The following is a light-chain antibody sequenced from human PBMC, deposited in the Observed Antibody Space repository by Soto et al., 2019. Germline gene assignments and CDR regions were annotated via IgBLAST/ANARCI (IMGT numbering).Light chain of an antibody. Sequence: EIVLTQSPGTLSLSPGERATLSCRASQSVSSNYLAWYQQKPGQAPRLLIYGASSRATGIPDRFSGSWSGTDFTLTISRLEPEDFSVYYCQQYGSSRTFGQGTRLEIK. J-gene: IGKJ5*01. CDR3: QQYGSSRT. CDR1: QSVSSNY. V-gene: IGKV3-20*01. CDR2: GAS.